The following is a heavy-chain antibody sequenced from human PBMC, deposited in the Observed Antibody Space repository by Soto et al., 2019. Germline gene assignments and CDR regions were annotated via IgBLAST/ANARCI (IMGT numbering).Heavy chain of an antibody. CDR2: ISSSSSYI. CDR3: ARDPAMIVAYGMDV. V-gene: IGHV3-21*01. J-gene: IGHJ6*02. CDR1: GFTFSSYS. D-gene: IGHD3-22*01. Sequence: PGGSLRLSCAASGFTFSSYSMNWVRQAPGKGLEWVSSISSSSSYIYYADSVKGRFTISRDNAKNSLYLQMNSLRAEDTAVYYCARDPAMIVAYGMDVWGQGTTVTVSS.